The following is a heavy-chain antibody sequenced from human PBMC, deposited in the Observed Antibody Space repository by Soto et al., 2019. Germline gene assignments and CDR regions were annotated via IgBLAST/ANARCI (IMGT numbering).Heavy chain of an antibody. D-gene: IGHD1-26*01. CDR1: GYSFTSLD. Sequence: SVKVSCKASGYSFTSLDINWVRQTAGQGLEWMGWMQPSTGRTGYAQKFQGRVTMTRDTSINTAYMELTTLTSDDTAFYYCARGVSAGVDYWGQGTLVTAPQ. CDR2: MQPSTGRT. J-gene: IGHJ4*02. V-gene: IGHV1-8*01. CDR3: ARGVSAGVDY.